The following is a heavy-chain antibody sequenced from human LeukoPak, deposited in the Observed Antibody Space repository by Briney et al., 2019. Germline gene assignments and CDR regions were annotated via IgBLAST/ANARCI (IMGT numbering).Heavy chain of an antibody. J-gene: IGHJ6*02. Sequence: GGSLRLSCAASRFTFSTYAMSWVRQPPGKGLEWVSAISGSDGSTYYADSVKGRFTISRDNSKNTLYLQMNSLGAEDTAVYYCVKYGADVWGQGTTVTVSS. CDR1: RFTFSTYA. D-gene: IGHD3-10*01. CDR2: ISGSDGST. CDR3: VKYGADV. V-gene: IGHV3-23*01.